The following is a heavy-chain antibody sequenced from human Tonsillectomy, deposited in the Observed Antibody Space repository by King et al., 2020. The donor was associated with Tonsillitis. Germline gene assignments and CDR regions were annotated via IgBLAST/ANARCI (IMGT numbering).Heavy chain of an antibody. CDR1: GYTFTSYS. CDR2: ISAYNGNT. J-gene: IGHJ5*02. Sequence: QLVQSGAEVKKPGASVKVSCKASGYTFTSYSINWVRQAPGQGLEWMGWISAYNGNTNYAQKVQGRVTMTTDTSTSTAYMELRSLRSADTAVYYCARDVNYYDSSRFDPWGQGPLVIVSS. D-gene: IGHD3-22*01. CDR3: ARDVNYYDSSRFDP. V-gene: IGHV1-18*04.